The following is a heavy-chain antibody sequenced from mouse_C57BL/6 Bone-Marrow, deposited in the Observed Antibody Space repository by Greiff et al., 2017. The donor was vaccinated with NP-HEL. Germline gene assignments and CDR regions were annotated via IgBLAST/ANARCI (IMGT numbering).Heavy chain of an antibody. CDR3: ARHRYDGYFYWYFDV. J-gene: IGHJ1*03. V-gene: IGHV5-2*01. Sequence: EVQRVESGGGLVQPGESLKLSCESNEYEFPSHDMSWVRKTPEKRLELVAAINSDGGSTYYPDTMERRFIISRDNTKKTLYLQMGGLRSEDTALYYCARHRYDGYFYWYFDVWGTGTTVTVAS. CDR2: INSDGGST. D-gene: IGHD2-3*01. CDR1: EYEFPSHD.